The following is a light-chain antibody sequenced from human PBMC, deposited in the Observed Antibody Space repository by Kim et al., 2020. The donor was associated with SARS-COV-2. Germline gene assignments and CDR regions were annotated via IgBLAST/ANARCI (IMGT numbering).Light chain of an antibody. CDR3: NSRDSSGKHYV. J-gene: IGLJ1*01. CDR1: SHRSYY. V-gene: IGLV3-19*01. CDR2: GKN. Sequence: ALGQTVRITCQGDSHRSYYASWYQQKPGQAPVLVIYGKNNRPSGIPDRFSGSSSGNTASLTITGAQAEDEADYYCNSRDSSGKHYVFGTGTKVNV.